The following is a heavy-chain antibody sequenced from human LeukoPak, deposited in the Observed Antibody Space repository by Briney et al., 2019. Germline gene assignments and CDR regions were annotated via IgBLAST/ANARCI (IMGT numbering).Heavy chain of an antibody. CDR1: GGSISSYY. Sequence: SETLSLTCTVSGGSISSYYWSWIRQPAGKGLEWIGRIYNSGSTNYNPSLKSRVTMSVDTSKNQFSLKLSSVTAADTAVYYCARQTYDSSGYYYVDYWGPGTLVTLSS. CDR3: ARQTYDSSGYYYVDY. CDR2: IYNSGST. V-gene: IGHV4-4*07. D-gene: IGHD3-22*01. J-gene: IGHJ4*01.